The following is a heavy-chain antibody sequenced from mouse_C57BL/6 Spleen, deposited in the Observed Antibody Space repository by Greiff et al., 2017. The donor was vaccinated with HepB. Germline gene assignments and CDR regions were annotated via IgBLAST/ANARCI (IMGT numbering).Heavy chain of an antibody. D-gene: IGHD2-14*01. V-gene: IGHV1-52*01. CDR1: GYTFTSYW. Sequence: QVQLQQPGAELVRPGSSVKLSCKASGYTFTSYWMHWVKQRPIQGLEWIGNIDPSDSETHYNQKFKDKATLTVDKSSSTAYMQLSSLTSEDSAVYYCARWRVPRDYFDYWGQGTTLTVSS. J-gene: IGHJ2*01. CDR2: IDPSDSET. CDR3: ARWRVPRDYFDY.